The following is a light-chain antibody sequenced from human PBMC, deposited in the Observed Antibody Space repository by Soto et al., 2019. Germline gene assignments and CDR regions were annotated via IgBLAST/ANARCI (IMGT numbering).Light chain of an antibody. Sequence: DIQMTQSPSPLSASVGDGVTITCRARQSIGSWLAWYQQKPGKAPKLLIYKATNLQSGVPSRFSGSGSGTGFSLTISSLQPVDSATYFCQQDNDFQYTFGPGTKLEI. CDR3: QQDNDFQYT. V-gene: IGKV1-5*03. J-gene: IGKJ2*01. CDR1: QSIGSW. CDR2: KAT.